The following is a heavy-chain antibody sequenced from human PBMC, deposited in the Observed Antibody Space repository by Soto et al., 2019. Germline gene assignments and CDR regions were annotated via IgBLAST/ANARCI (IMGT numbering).Heavy chain of an antibody. CDR3: ARDHVTAVGATSVFDY. CDR1: GFTFSSYA. CDR2: ISYDGSNK. V-gene: IGHV3-30-3*01. J-gene: IGHJ4*02. Sequence: GGSLRLSCAASGFTFSSYAMHWVRQAPGKGLEWVAVISYDGSNKYYADSVKGRFTISRDNSKNTLYLQMNSLRAEDTAVYYCARDHVTAVGATSVFDYWGQGTLVTVSS. D-gene: IGHD1-26*01.